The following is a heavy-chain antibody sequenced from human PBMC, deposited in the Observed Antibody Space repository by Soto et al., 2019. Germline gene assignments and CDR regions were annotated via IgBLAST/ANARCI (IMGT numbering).Heavy chain of an antibody. D-gene: IGHD2-2*02. CDR3: ARTPRYCSSTSCYMGGFFDP. CDR1: SGSISSSNW. Sequence: QVQLQESGPGLVKPSGTLSLTCAVSSGSISSSNWWSWVRQPPGKGLEWIGEIYHSGSTNYNPSLKSRVTISVDKSKNQFSRKLSSVTAAATAVYYCARTPRYCSSTSCYMGGFFDPWGQGTLVTVSS. CDR2: IYHSGST. V-gene: IGHV4-4*02. J-gene: IGHJ5*02.